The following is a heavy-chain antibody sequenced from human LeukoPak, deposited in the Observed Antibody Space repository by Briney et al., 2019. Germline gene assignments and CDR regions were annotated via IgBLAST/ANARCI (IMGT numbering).Heavy chain of an antibody. CDR2: IIPIFGTA. D-gene: IGHD2-15*01. J-gene: IGHJ3*02. Sequence: SVKVSCKASGGTFSSYAISWVRQAPGQGLEWMGGIIPIFGTANYAQKFQGRVTITADKSTSTAYMELSSLRSEDTAVYYCATDGYCSGGSCYRGRHAFDIWGQGTMVTVSS. CDR3: ATDGYCSGGSCYRGRHAFDI. CDR1: GGTFSSYA. V-gene: IGHV1-69*06.